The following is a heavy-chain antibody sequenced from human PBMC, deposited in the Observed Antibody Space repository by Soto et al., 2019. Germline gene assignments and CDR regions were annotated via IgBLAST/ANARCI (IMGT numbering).Heavy chain of an antibody. V-gene: IGHV4-30-4*01. CDR1: GCSISSVDYY. D-gene: IGHD1-26*01. CDR3: ARVSGSYSDFDY. Sequence: QVQLQESGPGLVKPSQTLSLTCTVSGCSISSVDYYWSWIRQPPGKCLEWIGYIHYSGSTYYTPPLSRRVTISVDTSKNQFSLKLSSVTAADTAVYYCARVSGSYSDFDYWGQGTLVTVSS. J-gene: IGHJ4*02. CDR2: IHYSGST.